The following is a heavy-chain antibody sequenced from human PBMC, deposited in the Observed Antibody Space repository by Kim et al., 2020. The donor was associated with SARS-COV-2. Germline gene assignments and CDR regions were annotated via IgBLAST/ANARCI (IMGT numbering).Heavy chain of an antibody. Sequence: GGSLRLSCAASGFTFSSYSMNWVRQAPGKGLEWVSYISSSSSTIYYADSVKGRFTISRDNAKNSLYLQMNSLRDEDTAVYYCARDRQPLAYYYYMDVWGKGTTVTVSS. J-gene: IGHJ6*03. V-gene: IGHV3-48*02. D-gene: IGHD6-13*01. CDR2: ISSSSSTI. CDR3: ARDRQPLAYYYYMDV. CDR1: GFTFSSYS.